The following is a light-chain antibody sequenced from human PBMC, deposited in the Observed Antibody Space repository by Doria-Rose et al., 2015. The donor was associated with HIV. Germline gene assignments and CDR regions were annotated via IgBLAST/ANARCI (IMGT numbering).Light chain of an antibody. CDR2: DAS. Sequence: EIVLTQSPGTLSLSTGERATISCRASQRVKSSYLAWYQQKPGQAPSLLIYDASTRATGTPDSFSGSESGTDFALTISRLEPEDVAVYYCQQYGTSRGTFGQGTRLEIK. CDR1: QRVKSSY. J-gene: IGKJ5*01. V-gene: IGKV3-20*01. CDR3: QQYGTSRGT.